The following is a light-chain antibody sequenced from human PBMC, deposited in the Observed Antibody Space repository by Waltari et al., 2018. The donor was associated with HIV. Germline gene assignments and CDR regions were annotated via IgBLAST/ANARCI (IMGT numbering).Light chain of an antibody. Sequence: SVLTQPPSVSGAPGQRVTISCTGTISNIGAGYDVHWYQQLPGTAPKPLIYAHTHRPPGVPDLFSGSQSGTSASLAITGLQAEDEADYYCQSYDGSLGGYVFGTGTAVTVL. CDR3: QSYDGSLGGYV. V-gene: IGLV1-40*01. CDR2: AHT. J-gene: IGLJ1*01. CDR1: ISNIGAGYD.